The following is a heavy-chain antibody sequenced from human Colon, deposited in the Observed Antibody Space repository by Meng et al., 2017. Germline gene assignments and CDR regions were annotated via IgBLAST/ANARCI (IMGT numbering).Heavy chain of an antibody. CDR3: ARALNDDDGKEF. CDR2: INGDGSST. D-gene: IGHD4-23*01. Sequence: GESLKISCAASGFTFSSYWMQWVRQAPGKGLVWVSRINGDGSSTSYADSVKGRFTISRDNAKNTLYLQMNSLRAEDTAVYYCARALNDDDGKEFWGQGTLVTVSS. V-gene: IGHV3-74*01. CDR1: GFTFSSYW. J-gene: IGHJ4*02.